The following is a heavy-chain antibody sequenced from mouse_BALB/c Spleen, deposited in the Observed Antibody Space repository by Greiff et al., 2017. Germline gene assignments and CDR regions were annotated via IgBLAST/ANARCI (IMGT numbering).Heavy chain of an antibody. CDR3: ARNYGPSMDY. J-gene: IGHJ4*01. CDR1: GYTFTSYW. Sequence: VQLQQSGAELAKPGASVKMSCKASGYTFTSYWMHWVKQRPGQGLEWIGYINPSTGYTEYNQKFKDKATLTADKSSSTAYMQLSSLTSEDSAVYYCARNYGPSMDYWGQGTSVTVSS. V-gene: IGHV1-7*01. CDR2: INPSTGYT. D-gene: IGHD1-1*01.